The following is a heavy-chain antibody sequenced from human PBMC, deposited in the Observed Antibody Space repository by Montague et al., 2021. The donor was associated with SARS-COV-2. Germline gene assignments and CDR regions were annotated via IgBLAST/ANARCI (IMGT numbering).Heavy chain of an antibody. CDR1: DDSITSSTYY. CDR2: FYYTGST. Sequence: SETLSLTCAVSDDSITSSTYYWAWIRQPPGKGLERIGSFYYTGSTYYNPSLKSRVTMSVDTSKKHFSLNLNSVTAADTAVYYCARGRSGFFNPLDYWGQGTPVTVSS. J-gene: IGHJ4*02. V-gene: IGHV4-39*02. CDR3: ARGRSGFFNPLDY. D-gene: IGHD3-3*01.